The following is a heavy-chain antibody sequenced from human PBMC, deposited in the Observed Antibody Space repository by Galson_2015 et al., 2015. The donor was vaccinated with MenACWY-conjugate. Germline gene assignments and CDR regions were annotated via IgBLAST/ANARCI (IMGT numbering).Heavy chain of an antibody. Sequence: SLRLSCAASGFTFSDYYMSWVRQAPGKGLECVSYISTRSYTNYADPVQGRFTISRDNAKNSVYLQMDSLRAEDTAVYYCARFPRTPGKYPDYWGQGTPVTVSS. V-gene: IGHV3-11*06. J-gene: IGHJ4*02. CDR2: ISTRSYT. D-gene: IGHD1-14*01. CDR3: ARFPRTPGKYPDY. CDR1: GFTFSDYY.